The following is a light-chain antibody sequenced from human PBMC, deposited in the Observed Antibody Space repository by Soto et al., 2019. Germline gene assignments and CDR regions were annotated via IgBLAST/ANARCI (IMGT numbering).Light chain of an antibody. CDR3: SSFSGTNYHYV. CDR1: SSDVGGYNY. Sequence: QXVLTQPPXASXXFGQSVTISXTGTSSDVGGYNYVSWYQQHPGKAPKLMIYEDSERPSGVPDRFSGSKSGNTASLTVFGFQAVDEADFYCSSFSGTNYHYVFGTGTKVTVL. V-gene: IGLV2-8*01. J-gene: IGLJ1*01. CDR2: EDS.